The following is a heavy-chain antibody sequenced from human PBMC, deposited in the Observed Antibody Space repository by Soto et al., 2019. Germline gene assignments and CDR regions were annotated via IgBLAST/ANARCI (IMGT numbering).Heavy chain of an antibody. CDR2: ISYDGNNK. D-gene: IGHD2-15*01. Sequence: QVQLVESGGGVVQPGRSLRLSCAASGFTFSSFGMHWVRQAPGKGLEWVAVISYDGNNKYYADSVKGRFTISRDNYKNPXXLXMXXLGTEDTAVYYCAKALGYCSGGSCYPPGYYYGMDVWGQGTTVTVSS. CDR3: AKALGYCSGGSCYPPGYYYGMDV. V-gene: IGHV3-30*18. CDR1: GFTFSSFG. J-gene: IGHJ6*02.